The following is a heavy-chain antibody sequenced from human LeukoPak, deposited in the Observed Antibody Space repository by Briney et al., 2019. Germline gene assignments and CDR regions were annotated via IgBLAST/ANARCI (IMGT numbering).Heavy chain of an antibody. V-gene: IGHV4-4*07. CDR1: CGFIDLFF. CDR2: IYKSGST. J-gene: IGHJ4*02. Sequence: NPSDPLSLLCTLWCGFIDLFFGLWLRESGGGAREWIGHIYKSGSTNYNPSFRSRVTMSVDTSKNQFSLSVTSVTAADTAVYYCAREEYFQDSNGYSYYFHSWGQGSLVTVSS. CDR3: AREEYFQDSNGYSYYFHS. D-gene: IGHD3-22*01.